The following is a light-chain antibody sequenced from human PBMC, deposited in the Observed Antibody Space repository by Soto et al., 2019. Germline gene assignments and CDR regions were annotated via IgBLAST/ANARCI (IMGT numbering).Light chain of an antibody. Sequence: EIGLTQSPGTLSLSPGERATLSCRASQSVSSSYLAWYQQKPGQAPRLLIYGASSRATGIPDRFSGSESGTDFTLTISRLEPEDFAVYYCQQYGSSPPITFGQGTRLEIK. V-gene: IGKV3-20*01. J-gene: IGKJ5*01. CDR3: QQYGSSPPIT. CDR1: QSVSSSY. CDR2: GAS.